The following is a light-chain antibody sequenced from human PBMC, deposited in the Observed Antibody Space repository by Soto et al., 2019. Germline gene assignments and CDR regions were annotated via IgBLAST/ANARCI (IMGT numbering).Light chain of an antibody. CDR1: QSISRF. CDR2: SAS. V-gene: IGKV1-39*01. Sequence: DIQMTQSPSSLSASVGDRVTITCRASQSISRFLNWYQQKPGQAPKLLIYSASSLQSGVPSRFSGSGSGTDFTLTISSLQPEDFATYSCQQSYTTPRTFGQGTKVDIK. J-gene: IGKJ2*01. CDR3: QQSYTTPRT.